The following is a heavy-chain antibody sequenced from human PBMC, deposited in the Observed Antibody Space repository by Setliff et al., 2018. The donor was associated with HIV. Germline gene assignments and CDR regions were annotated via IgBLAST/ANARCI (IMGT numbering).Heavy chain of an antibody. J-gene: IGHJ4*02. CDR2: IKRDGSQK. CDR1: KFKFSDYW. Sequence: GGSLRLSCAASKFKFSDYWMTWVRQLPGKGLEWVANIKRDGSQKYYADSVRGRFTISRDNGKNSLYLQMNSLRAEDTAVYYCARAYNVYDYRFDSSGYDYWGQGTLVTVSS. CDR3: ARAYNVYDYRFDSSGYDY. V-gene: IGHV3-7*03. D-gene: IGHD3-22*01.